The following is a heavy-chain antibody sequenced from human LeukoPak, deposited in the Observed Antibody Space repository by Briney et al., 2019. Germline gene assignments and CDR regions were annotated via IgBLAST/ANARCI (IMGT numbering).Heavy chain of an antibody. CDR2: ISSSSYV. CDR3: AREYGANWFDP. J-gene: IGHJ5*02. Sequence: GGSLRLSCAASGFTFRSYSMNWVRQAPGKGLEWVSSISSSSYVYYADSVKGRFTISRDNAKNSLYLQMSSLRVEDTAVYYCAREYGANWFDPWGQGTLVTVSS. CDR1: GFTFRSYS. D-gene: IGHD3-10*01. V-gene: IGHV3-21*01.